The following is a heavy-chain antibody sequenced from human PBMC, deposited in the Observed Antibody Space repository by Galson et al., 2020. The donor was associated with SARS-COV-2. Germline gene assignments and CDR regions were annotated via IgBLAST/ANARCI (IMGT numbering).Heavy chain of an antibody. CDR3: ARGVTFRDYYYDGMDV. Sequence: GGSLRLSCAASGFTFSSYDMPWVRQATGKGLEWVSAIGTAGDTYYPGSVKGRFTISRENAKNSLYLQMNSLRAGDTAVYYCARGVTFRDYYYDGMDVWGQGTTVTVSS. D-gene: IGHD3-16*01. V-gene: IGHV3-13*01. CDR1: GFTFSSYD. CDR2: IGTAGDT. J-gene: IGHJ6*02.